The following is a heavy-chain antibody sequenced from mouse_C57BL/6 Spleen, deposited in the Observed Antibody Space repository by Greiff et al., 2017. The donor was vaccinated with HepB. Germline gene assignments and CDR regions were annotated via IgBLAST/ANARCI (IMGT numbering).Heavy chain of an antibody. CDR3: ARPYYGSSYYFDY. V-gene: IGHV1-69*01. CDR1: GYTFTSYW. D-gene: IGHD1-1*01. J-gene: IGHJ2*01. Sequence: QVQLQQPGAELVMPGASVKLSCKASGYTFTSYWMHWVKQRPGQGLEWIGEIDPSDSYTNDNQKFKGKSTLTVDKSSSTAYMQLSSLTSEDSAAYYCARPYYGSSYYFDYWGQGTTLTVSS. CDR2: IDPSDSYT.